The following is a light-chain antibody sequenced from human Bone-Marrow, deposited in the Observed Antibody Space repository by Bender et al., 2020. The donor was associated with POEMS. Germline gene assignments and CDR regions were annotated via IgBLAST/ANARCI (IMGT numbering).Light chain of an antibody. CDR3: CSYAGSFTVI. Sequence: QSALTQPASMSGSPGQSLTISCTGSSSDVGAYNYVSWYQQHPGKAPKLMIYDVSSRPSGVSTRFSGSKSGNTASLTISGLQAEDEADYYCCSYAGSFTVIFGGGTKLTVL. CDR1: SSDVGAYNY. CDR2: DVS. V-gene: IGLV2-14*03. J-gene: IGLJ2*01.